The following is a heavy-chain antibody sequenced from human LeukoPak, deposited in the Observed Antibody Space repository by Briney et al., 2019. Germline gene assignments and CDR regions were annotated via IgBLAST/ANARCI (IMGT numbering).Heavy chain of an antibody. V-gene: IGHV4-4*07. D-gene: IGHD2-2*02. Sequence: PSETLSLTCTVCGGSISSYYWSWIRQPAGKGLEWIGRFYTSGSTNYNPSLKSRVTMSVDKSKNQFSLKLNSVTAADTAVYYCARDSCSSTSCYNNWFDPWGQGTLVTVSS. CDR1: GGSISSYY. J-gene: IGHJ5*02. CDR2: FYTSGST. CDR3: ARDSCSSTSCYNNWFDP.